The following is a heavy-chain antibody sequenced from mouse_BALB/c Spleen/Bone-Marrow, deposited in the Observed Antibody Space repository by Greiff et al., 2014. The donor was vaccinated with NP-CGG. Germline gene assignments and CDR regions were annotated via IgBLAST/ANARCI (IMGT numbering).Heavy chain of an antibody. CDR1: GYSFTGYT. D-gene: IGHD1-1*01. V-gene: IGHV1-18*01. Sequence: VQLQQSGPELVKPGASMKISCKASGYSFTGYTMNWVKQSHGKNPEWIGLINPYNGGTSYNQKFKGKATLTVDKSSSTAYMELLSLTSEDSAVYYCARWGTTVVEAYWGQGTLVTVSA. CDR2: INPYNGGT. J-gene: IGHJ3*01. CDR3: ARWGTTVVEAY.